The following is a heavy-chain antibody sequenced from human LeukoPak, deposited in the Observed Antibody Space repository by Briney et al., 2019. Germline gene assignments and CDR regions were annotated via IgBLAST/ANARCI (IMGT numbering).Heavy chain of an antibody. Sequence: SETLSLTCSASGASTSIRYWSWIRQSPGRTLEWIGHIYNGRNTKYNPSLTSRVTISVDTSKNQFSLSLTSVTAADTAIYYCAQTTGWPGFDFWGPGALVTVSS. V-gene: IGHV4-59*08. CDR3: AQTTGWPGFDF. J-gene: IGHJ4*02. D-gene: IGHD6-19*01. CDR2: IYNGRNT. CDR1: GASTSIRY.